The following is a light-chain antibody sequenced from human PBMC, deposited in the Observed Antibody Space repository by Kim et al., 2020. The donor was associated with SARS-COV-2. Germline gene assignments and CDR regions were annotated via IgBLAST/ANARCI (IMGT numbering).Light chain of an antibody. J-gene: IGLJ1*01. CDR2: DVT. V-gene: IGLV2-11*01. CDR1: TMDVGAYNF. Sequence: GQSVTISCTGTTMDVGAYNFVSWYQQHPGKAPKLMIYDVTRLPSGVPDRFSGSKSGNTASLTISGLQAEDEADYYCCSYAGSYTYVFGTGTKVTVL. CDR3: CSYAGSYTYV.